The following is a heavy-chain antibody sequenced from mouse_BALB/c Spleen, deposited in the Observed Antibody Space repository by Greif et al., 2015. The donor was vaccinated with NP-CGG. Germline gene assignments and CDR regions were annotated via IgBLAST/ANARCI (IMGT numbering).Heavy chain of an antibody. D-gene: IGHD1-1*01. CDR3: ARLGTTVPLDY. CDR1: GFTFSSYT. CDR2: ISNGGGST. J-gene: IGHJ2*01. Sequence: EVKLMESGGGLVQPGGSLKLSCAASGFTFSSYTMSWVRQTPEKRLEWVAYISNGGGSTYYPDTVKGRFTVSRDNAKNTLYLQMSSLKSEDTAMYYCARLGTTVPLDYWGQGTTLTVSS. V-gene: IGHV5-12-2*01.